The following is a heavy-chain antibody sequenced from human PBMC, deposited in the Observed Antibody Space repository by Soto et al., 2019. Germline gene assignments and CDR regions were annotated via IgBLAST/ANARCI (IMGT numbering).Heavy chain of an antibody. V-gene: IGHV5-51*01. Sequence: GESLKISCKGSGYSFNTYWIGWVRQMPGKGLEWMGVIYPDDSDIRYSPSFQGQVTISADKSISTAYLQWSSLKASDTAMYYCARGSDYYFDYWGQGTLVTVS. CDR1: GYSFNTYW. CDR3: ARGSDYYFDY. J-gene: IGHJ4*02. CDR2: IYPDDSDI. D-gene: IGHD2-21*02.